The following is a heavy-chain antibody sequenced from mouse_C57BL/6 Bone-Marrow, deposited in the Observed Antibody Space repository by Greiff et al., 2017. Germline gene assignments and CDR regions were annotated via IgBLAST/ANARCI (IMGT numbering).Heavy chain of an antibody. CDR1: GYTFTEYS. J-gene: IGHJ3*01. D-gene: IGHD2-12*01. V-gene: IGHV1-62-2*01. CDR2: FYPGSGSI. Sequence: QVQLQQSGAELVKPGASVKLSCKASGYTFTEYSIHWVKQRPGQGLEWIGWFYPGSGSIKYNENFKDKATLTADKSSSTAYMELSRLTSEDSAVYFDARHEDRINYCYDAGFAYWGQGTLVTVSA. CDR3: ARHEDRINYCYDAGFAY.